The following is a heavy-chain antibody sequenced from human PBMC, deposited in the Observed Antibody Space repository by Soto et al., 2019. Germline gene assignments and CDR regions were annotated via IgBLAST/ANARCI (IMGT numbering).Heavy chain of an antibody. D-gene: IGHD6-13*01. CDR3: ATNSSSWYEDYYYGMDV. V-gene: IGHV3-30-3*01. J-gene: IGHJ6*02. Sequence: GGSLRLSCAASGLTFSSYAMHWVRQAPGKGLEWVAVISYDGSNKYYADSVKGRFTISRDNSKNTLYLQMNSLRAEDTAVYYCATNSSSWYEDYYYGMDVWGQGTTVTVSS. CDR1: GLTFSSYA. CDR2: ISYDGSNK.